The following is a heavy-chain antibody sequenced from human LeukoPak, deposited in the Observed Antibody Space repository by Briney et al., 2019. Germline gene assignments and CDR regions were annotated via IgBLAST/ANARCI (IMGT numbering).Heavy chain of an antibody. Sequence: PGGSLRLSCAASGFTFSDYWMHWVRQAPGKGLVWVSRVKTDGRDTNYADSVKGRFTISRDNAKNTLYLQMNSLRAEDTAVYYCARVPTLLAPIDYWGQGTLVTVSS. D-gene: IGHD2-15*01. J-gene: IGHJ4*02. V-gene: IGHV3-74*01. CDR3: ARVPTLLAPIDY. CDR1: GFTFSDYW. CDR2: VKTDGRDT.